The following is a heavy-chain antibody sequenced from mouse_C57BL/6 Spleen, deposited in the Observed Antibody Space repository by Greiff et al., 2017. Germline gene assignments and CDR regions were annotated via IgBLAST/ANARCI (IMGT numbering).Heavy chain of an antibody. CDR2: IYPGSGST. D-gene: IGHD1-1*01. Sequence: QVQLQQPGAELVKPGASVKMSCKASGYTFTSYWITWVKQRPGQGLEWIGDIYPGSGSTNYNEKFKSKATLTVDTSSSTAYMQLSSLTSEDSAVYYCARSLGRGAYYGSSYDAMDDWGQGTSVTVSS. V-gene: IGHV1-55*01. J-gene: IGHJ4*01. CDR1: GYTFTSYW. CDR3: ARSLGRGAYYGSSYDAMDD.